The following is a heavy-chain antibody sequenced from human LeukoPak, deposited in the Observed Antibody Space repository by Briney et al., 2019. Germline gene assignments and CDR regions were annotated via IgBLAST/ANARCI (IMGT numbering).Heavy chain of an antibody. Sequence: PGRALILSCAASGFSFISYAMHWVRQAPDKGLEWVAVISYDGGNKYYADSVKGRFTISRDNFKNTLYLQMNSLRAEDTAVYYCARGYYDSSARFDPWGQGTLVTVSS. V-gene: IGHV3-30-3*01. J-gene: IGHJ5*02. CDR1: GFSFISYA. CDR3: ARGYYDSSARFDP. CDR2: ISYDGGNK. D-gene: IGHD3-22*01.